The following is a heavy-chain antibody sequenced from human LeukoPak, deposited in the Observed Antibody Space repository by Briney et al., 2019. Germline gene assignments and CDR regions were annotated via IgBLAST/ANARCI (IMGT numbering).Heavy chain of an antibody. CDR1: GFTFDDYT. V-gene: IGHV3-43*01. CDR3: AKDSGYCSSTSCSTYNWFDP. J-gene: IGHJ5*02. Sequence: GGSLRLSCAASGFTFDDYTMHWVRQAPGKGLEWVSLISWDGGSTYYAGSVKGRFTISRDNSKNSLYLQMNSLRTEDTALYYCAKDSGYCSSTSCSTYNWFDPWGQGTLVTVSS. CDR2: ISWDGGST. D-gene: IGHD2-2*01.